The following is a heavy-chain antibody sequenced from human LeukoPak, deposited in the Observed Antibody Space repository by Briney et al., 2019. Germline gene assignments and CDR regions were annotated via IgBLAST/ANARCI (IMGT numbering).Heavy chain of an antibody. V-gene: IGHV4-4*09. CDR1: GGSISSYY. Sequence: SETLSLTCTVSGGSISSYYWSWIRQPPGKGLEWIGYIYHSGSTYYNPSLKSRVTISVDTSKNQFSLKLSSVTAADTAVYYCARGGIGGSWYATDYWGQGTLVTVSS. J-gene: IGHJ4*02. D-gene: IGHD6-13*01. CDR2: IYHSGST. CDR3: ARGGIGGSWYATDY.